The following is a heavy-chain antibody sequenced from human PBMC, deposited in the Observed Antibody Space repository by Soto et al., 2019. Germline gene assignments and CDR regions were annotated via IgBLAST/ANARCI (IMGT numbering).Heavy chain of an antibody. V-gene: IGHV1-18*01. CDR2: ISAYNGNT. Sequence: ASVKVSCKASGYTFTSYGISWVRQAPGQGLEWMGWISAYNGNTNYAQKLQGRVTMTTDTSTSTAYMELRSLRSDDTAVYYCARGDWVTMVRGVPRLLPDYWGQGTLVTVSS. CDR1: GYTFTSYG. J-gene: IGHJ4*02. CDR3: ARGDWVTMVRGVPRLLPDY. D-gene: IGHD3-10*01.